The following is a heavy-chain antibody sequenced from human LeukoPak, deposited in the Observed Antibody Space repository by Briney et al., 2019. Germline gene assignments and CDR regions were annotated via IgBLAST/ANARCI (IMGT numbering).Heavy chain of an antibody. CDR3: ARNMVRGYEDAFDI. J-gene: IGHJ3*02. CDR2: ISWNSGSI. CDR1: GFTFDDYA. Sequence: GGSLRLSCAASGFTFDDYAMHWVRHAPGKGLEWVSGISWNSGSIGYAGSVKGRFTISRDNAKNSLYLQMNSLRAEDTALYYCARNMVRGYEDAFDIWGQGTMVTVSS. V-gene: IGHV3-9*01. D-gene: IGHD3-10*01.